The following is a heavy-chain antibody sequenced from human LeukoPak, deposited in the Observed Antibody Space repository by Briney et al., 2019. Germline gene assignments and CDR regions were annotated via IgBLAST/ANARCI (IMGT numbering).Heavy chain of an antibody. J-gene: IGHJ4*02. CDR1: GFTFSSYS. V-gene: IGHV3-48*01. D-gene: IGHD3-3*01. Sequence: PGGSLRLSCAASGFTFSSYSMNWVRQAPGKGLEWVSYISSSSSTIHYADSVKGRFTISRDNAKNSLYLQMNSLRAEDTAVYYCARVPRLYYDFWSGYYSNWGQGTLVTVSS. CDR3: ARVPRLYYDFWSGYYSN. CDR2: ISSSSSTI.